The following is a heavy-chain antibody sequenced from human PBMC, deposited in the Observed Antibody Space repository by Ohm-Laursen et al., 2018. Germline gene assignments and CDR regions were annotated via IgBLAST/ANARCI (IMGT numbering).Heavy chain of an antibody. J-gene: IGHJ2*01. CDR2: INSDGSST. V-gene: IGHV3-74*01. Sequence: SLRLSCAASGFTFSRYWMHWVRRAPGKGLVWVSRINSDGSSTSYADSVKGRFTISRDNAKNTLYLQMDSLRAEDTAVYYCARDPPAGIWYFDLWGRGTLVTVSS. CDR3: ARDPPAGIWYFDL. D-gene: IGHD3-10*01. CDR1: GFTFSRYW.